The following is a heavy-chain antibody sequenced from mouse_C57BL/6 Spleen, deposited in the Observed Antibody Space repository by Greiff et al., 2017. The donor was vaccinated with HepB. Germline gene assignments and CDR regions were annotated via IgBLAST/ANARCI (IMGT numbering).Heavy chain of an antibody. CDR3: ARWDY. Sequence: VQLKQPGAELVKPGASVKLSCKASGYTFTSYWMQWVKQRPGQGLEWIGEIDPSDSYTNYNQKFKGKATLTVDTSSSTAYMQLSSLTSEDSAVYYCARWDYWGQGTTLTVSS. CDR1: GYTFTSYW. V-gene: IGHV1-50*01. J-gene: IGHJ2*01. CDR2: IDPSDSYT.